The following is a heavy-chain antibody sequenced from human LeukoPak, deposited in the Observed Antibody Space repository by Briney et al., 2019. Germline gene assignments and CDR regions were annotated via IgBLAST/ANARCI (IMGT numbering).Heavy chain of an antibody. CDR3: ARLPNQEYSSSVNWFDP. CDR1: GGSISSSSYY. D-gene: IGHD6-13*01. Sequence: SETLSLTRTVSGGSISSSSYYWGWIRQPPGKGLEWIGSIYYSGSTYYNPSLKSRVTISVDTSKNQFSLKLSSVTAADTAVYYCARLPNQEYSSSVNWFDPWGQGTLVTVSS. J-gene: IGHJ5*02. V-gene: IGHV4-39*01. CDR2: IYYSGST.